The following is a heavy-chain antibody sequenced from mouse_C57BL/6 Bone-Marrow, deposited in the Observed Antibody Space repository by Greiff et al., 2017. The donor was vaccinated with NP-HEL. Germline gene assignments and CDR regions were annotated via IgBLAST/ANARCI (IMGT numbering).Heavy chain of an antibody. V-gene: IGHV1-7*01. CDR3: ARWYYGSSSCFAY. J-gene: IGHJ3*01. CDR2: INPCCGYT. D-gene: IGHD1-1*01. CDR1: GYTFTSYW. Sequence: QVQLQQSGAELAKPGASVKLSCKASGYTFTSYWMHWVKQRPGQGLEWIGDINPCCGYTKYNQKFKDKATLTADKSSSTAYMQLSSLTYEDSAVYYCARWYYGSSSCFAYWGQGTLVTVSA.